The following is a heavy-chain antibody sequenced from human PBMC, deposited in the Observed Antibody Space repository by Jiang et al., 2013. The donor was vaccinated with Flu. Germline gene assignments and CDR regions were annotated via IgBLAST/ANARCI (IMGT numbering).Heavy chain of an antibody. CDR1: GYTFTDYA. J-gene: IGHJ4*02. V-gene: IGHV1-3*01. CDR2: INADNGNT. CDR3: ARDWYYYDSSGYYTYYFDY. D-gene: IGHD3-22*01. Sequence: EVKKPGASVKVSCKASGYTFTDYAMHWVRQAPGQRLEWMGWINADNGNTKYSQKFQGRVTITRDTSASTAYMELSSLRSEDTAVYYCARDWYYYDSSGYYTYYFDYWGQGTLVTVSS.